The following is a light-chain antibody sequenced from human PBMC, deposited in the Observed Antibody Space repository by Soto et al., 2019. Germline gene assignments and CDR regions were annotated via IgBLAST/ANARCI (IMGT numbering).Light chain of an antibody. Sequence: QSALTQPPSASGSPGQSVTSSCTGTSSDVGGYDYVSWYQQPPVKAPKLMIYEFTKRPSGVPDRFSGSNAGNTASLTVSGRQAEDEAYYYCSSYAGSNNVVFGTGTKLTVL. J-gene: IGLJ1*01. V-gene: IGLV2-8*01. CDR2: EFT. CDR1: SSDVGGYDY. CDR3: SSYAGSNNVV.